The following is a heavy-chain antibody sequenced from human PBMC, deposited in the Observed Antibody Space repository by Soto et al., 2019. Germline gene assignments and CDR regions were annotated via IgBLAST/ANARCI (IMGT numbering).Heavy chain of an antibody. D-gene: IGHD2-15*01. J-gene: IGHJ4*02. CDR2: ISWNSGSM. V-gene: IGHV3-9*01. Sequence: EVQLVESGGGLVQPGRSLRLSCAASGFTFDDYAMHWVRQAPGKGLEWVSGISWNSGSMGYADSVKGRFTISRDDAKNSLYLQMNSLRAEDTALYYCATSRLGGGSPDFDYWGQGTLVTVSS. CDR3: ATSRLGGGSPDFDY. CDR1: GFTFDDYA.